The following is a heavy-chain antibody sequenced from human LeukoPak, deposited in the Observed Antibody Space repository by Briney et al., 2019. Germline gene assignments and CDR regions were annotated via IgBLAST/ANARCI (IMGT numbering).Heavy chain of an antibody. D-gene: IGHD2-8*01. CDR2: ISSSSSYI. Sequence: GGSLRLSCAASGFTFSSYSMNWVRQAPGKGLEWVSSISSSSSYIYYADSVKGRFTISRDNAKNSLYLQMNSLRAEDTAVYYCAQIVLMASDAFDIWGQGTMVTVSS. V-gene: IGHV3-21*01. CDR1: GFTFSSYS. CDR3: AQIVLMASDAFDI. J-gene: IGHJ3*02.